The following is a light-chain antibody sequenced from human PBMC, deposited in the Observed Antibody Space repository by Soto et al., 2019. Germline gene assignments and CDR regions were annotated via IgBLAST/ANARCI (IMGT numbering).Light chain of an antibody. Sequence: ELVLTESPGTLSFSPVARAPTSLRGSHSVSSSYLAWYQQTPGQANRILIYGASSRATGIRDRFSGSGSGTDFTLTIRRMDHEDFAAYYCKKYGSSTRTCGNGTTVDLK. V-gene: IGKV3-20*01. J-gene: IGKJ1*01. CDR1: HSVSSSY. CDR2: GAS. CDR3: KKYGSSTRT.